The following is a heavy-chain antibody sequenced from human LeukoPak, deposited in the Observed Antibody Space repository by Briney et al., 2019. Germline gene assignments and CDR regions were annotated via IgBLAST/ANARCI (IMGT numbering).Heavy chain of an antibody. CDR3: ARDENQYYYDSSVTYFDY. D-gene: IGHD3-22*01. CDR1: GGTFSSYA. V-gene: IGHV1-69*04. J-gene: IGHJ4*02. Sequence: ASVKVSCKASGGTFSSYAISWVRQAPGQGLEWMGRIIPILGIANYAQKFQGRVTITADKSTSTAYMELSSLRSEDTAVYYCARDENQYYYDSSVTYFDYWGQGTLVTVSS. CDR2: IIPILGIA.